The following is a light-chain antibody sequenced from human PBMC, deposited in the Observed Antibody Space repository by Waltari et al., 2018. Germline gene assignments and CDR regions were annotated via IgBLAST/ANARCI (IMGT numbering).Light chain of an antibody. CDR3: QHHFRLPAT. J-gene: IGKJ1*01. CDR2: GAT. V-gene: IGKV3-20*01. CDR1: QSISRY. Sequence: IMLTQSPGTLSLSPGERATLSCRASQSISRYLAWYQQKPGQAPRLLIYGATTRATGIPDRFSGSGSGPDFSLTISGLEPEDSAVYYCQHHFRLPATFGQGTKVEIK.